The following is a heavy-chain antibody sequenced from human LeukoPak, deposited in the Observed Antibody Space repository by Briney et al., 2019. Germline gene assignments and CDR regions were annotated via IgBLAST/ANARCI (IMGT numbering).Heavy chain of an antibody. CDR3: TTPPD. CDR2: IKSKTAGGTT. Sequence: GGSLRLSCAASGFTFSDAWMTWVRQAPGKGLEWVGRIKSKTAGGTTDYAAPVKGRFTISRDDSKNTQYLQMNSLEIEDTGVYYCTTPPDWGQGTLVTVSS. V-gene: IGHV3-15*01. CDR1: GFTFSDAW. J-gene: IGHJ4*02.